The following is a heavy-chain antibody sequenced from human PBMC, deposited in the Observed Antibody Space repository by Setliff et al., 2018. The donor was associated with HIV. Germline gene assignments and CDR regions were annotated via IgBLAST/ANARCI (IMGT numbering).Heavy chain of an antibody. CDR2: IYYNGRA. Sequence: SETLSLTCTVSRASISSGDYYWSWIRQHPERGLEWIGYIYYNGRAYYSPSLRSRVTMSVDTSRNEFSLTLSSVPAADTAMYYCARGGITTMVRGVTYPYPLYYFDSWGQGALVTVSS. J-gene: IGHJ4*02. D-gene: IGHD3-10*01. CDR3: ARGGITTMVRGVTYPYPLYYFDS. CDR1: RASISSGDYY. V-gene: IGHV4-31*03.